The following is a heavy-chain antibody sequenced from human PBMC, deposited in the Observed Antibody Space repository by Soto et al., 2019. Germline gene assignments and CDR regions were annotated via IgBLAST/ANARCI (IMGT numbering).Heavy chain of an antibody. J-gene: IGHJ5*02. CDR1: GGSISSSNW. CDR2: IYHSGST. Sequence: SETLSLTCAVSGGSISSSNWWSWVRQPPGKGLEWIGEIYHSGSTNYNPSLKSRVTISVDKSKNQFSLKLSSVTAADTAVYYCASSPIAAAGTWFDPWGQGTLVTVSS. CDR3: ASSPIAAAGTWFDP. D-gene: IGHD6-13*01. V-gene: IGHV4-4*02.